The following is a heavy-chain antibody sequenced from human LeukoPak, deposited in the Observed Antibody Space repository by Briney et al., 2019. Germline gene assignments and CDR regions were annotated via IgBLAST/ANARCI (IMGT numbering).Heavy chain of an antibody. V-gene: IGHV4-34*01. CDR2: INHSGST. Sequence: SETLSLTRAVYGGSFSGYYWSWIRQPPGKGLEWIGEINHSGSTNYNPSLKSRVTISVDKSKNQFSLKLSSVTAADTAVYYCASSRAGEMATIKGAYDAFDIWGQGTMVTVSS. J-gene: IGHJ3*02. CDR3: ASSRAGEMATIKGAYDAFDI. CDR1: GGSFSGYY. D-gene: IGHD5-24*01.